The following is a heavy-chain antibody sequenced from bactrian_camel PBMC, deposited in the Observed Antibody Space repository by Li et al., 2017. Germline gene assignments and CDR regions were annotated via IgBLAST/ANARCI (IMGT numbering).Heavy chain of an antibody. D-gene: IGHD2*01. J-gene: IGHJ4*01. CDR1: GDDYSPNYMV. CDR3: AADCSGARGSYCSRRANGFCY. Sequence: HVQLVESGGGSVQAGGSLRPSCAASGDDYSPNYMVMGWFRLAPGKEREGVANIGSGGSTSYYADSVKGRFTISQDNAKNTLNLQMNSLKPEDTAMYYCAADCSGARGSYCSRRANGFCYWGQGTQVTVS. V-gene: IGHV3S54*01. CDR2: IGSGGSTS.